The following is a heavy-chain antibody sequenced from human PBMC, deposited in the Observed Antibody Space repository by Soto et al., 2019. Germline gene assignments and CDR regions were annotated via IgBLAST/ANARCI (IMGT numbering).Heavy chain of an antibody. D-gene: IGHD3-9*01. CDR2: IYYSGST. CDR3: ARDISDILTGYYGAFDI. V-gene: IGHV4-61*01. Sequence: QVQLQESGPGLVKPSETLSLTCTVSGGSVSSGSYYWSWIRQPPGKGLEWIGYIYYSGSTNYNPSIKSRVTVSVDTSKNQFSLKLSSVTAADTAVYYCARDISDILTGYYGAFDIWGQGTMVTVSS. CDR1: GGSVSSGSYY. J-gene: IGHJ3*02.